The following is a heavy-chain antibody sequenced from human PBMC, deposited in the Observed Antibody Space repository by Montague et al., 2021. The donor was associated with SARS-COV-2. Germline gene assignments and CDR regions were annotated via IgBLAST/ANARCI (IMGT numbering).Heavy chain of an antibody. D-gene: IGHD3-10*01. CDR3: ARAASPRGAFDV. CDR1: GGSINSGGYS. Sequence: TLSLTCAVSGGSINSGGYSWSWIRQSPGKGPEWIGYILHSGSTYYNPSLWSRVAVPVDRSKSQFSLNLTSMTAADTAVYFCARAASPRGAFDVWGQGTVVTVSS. J-gene: IGHJ3*01. V-gene: IGHV4-30-2*06. CDR2: ILHSGST.